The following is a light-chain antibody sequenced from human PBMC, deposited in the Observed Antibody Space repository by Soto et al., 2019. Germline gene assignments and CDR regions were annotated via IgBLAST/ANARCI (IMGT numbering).Light chain of an antibody. V-gene: IGKV2D-29*01. CDR1: QSLLQSDGNTY. CDR2: AAS. CDR3: QQLNSYPIT. Sequence: IVMTQTPLSLSVTPGQPASISCKSSQSLLQSDGNTYLYWYLQKPGQPPQLLIYAASTLQSGVPSRFSGSGSGTDFTLTISSLQPEDFATYYCQQLNSYPITFGQGTRLEIK. J-gene: IGKJ5*01.